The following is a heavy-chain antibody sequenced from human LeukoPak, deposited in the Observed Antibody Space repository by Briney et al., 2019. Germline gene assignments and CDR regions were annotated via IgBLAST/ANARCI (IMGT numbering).Heavy chain of an antibody. CDR2: ISQDRSNN. J-gene: IGHJ4*02. CDR1: GFTFSNYA. V-gene: IGHV3-30-3*01. CDR3: ARDLSGSYMSDY. Sequence: GGSLRLSCAASGFTFSNYAMHWARQAPGKGLEWVAFISQDRSNNCHADSVKGRFTISRDNSKNTLYLQMNSLTDEDTAVYYCARDLSGSYMSDYWGQGTLVTVSS. D-gene: IGHD3-10*01.